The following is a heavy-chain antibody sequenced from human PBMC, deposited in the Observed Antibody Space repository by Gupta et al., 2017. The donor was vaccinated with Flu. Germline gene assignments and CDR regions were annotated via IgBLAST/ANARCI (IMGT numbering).Heavy chain of an antibody. CDR3: ARDLRGPADVFDI. CDR2: VSVNGNNE. Sequence: RQESGKGREWVAVVSVNGNNEYYADSVEGRFTIARDNSKNPLYLQMTSLVADDTAVYYCARDLRGPADVFDIWGQGTMVTVAS. J-gene: IGHJ3*02. D-gene: IGHD3-10*01. V-gene: IGHV3-30-3*01.